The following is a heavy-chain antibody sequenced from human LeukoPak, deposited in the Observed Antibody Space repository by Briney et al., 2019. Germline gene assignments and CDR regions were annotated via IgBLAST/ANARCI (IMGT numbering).Heavy chain of an antibody. CDR1: GGSFSGYF. J-gene: IGHJ6*03. D-gene: IGHD1-26*01. Sequence: PSETLSLTCAVYGGSFSGYFWNWIRQPPGKGLEWIGEINHSGSANYDPSLKSRVTISVDTSKNQFSLKLTSVTAADTAVYYCARHLGATALYYCQYMDVWGKGTTVTVSS. CDR3: ARHLGATALYYCQYMDV. CDR2: INHSGSA. V-gene: IGHV4-34*01.